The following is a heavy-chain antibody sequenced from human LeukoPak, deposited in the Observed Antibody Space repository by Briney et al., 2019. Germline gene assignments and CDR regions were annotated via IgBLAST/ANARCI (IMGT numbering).Heavy chain of an antibody. CDR3: ARTTSSGCFDY. Sequence: ASVKVSCKASGGTFSSYAISWVRQAPGQGLEWMGRIIPILGIANYAQKFQGRVTITADKSTSTAYMELSSLRSEDTAVYYCARTTSSGCFDYWGQGTLVTVSS. CDR2: IIPILGIA. D-gene: IGHD3-22*01. J-gene: IGHJ4*02. CDR1: GGTFSSYA. V-gene: IGHV1-69*04.